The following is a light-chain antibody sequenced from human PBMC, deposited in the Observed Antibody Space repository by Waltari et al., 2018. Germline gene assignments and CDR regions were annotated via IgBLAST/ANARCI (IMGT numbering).Light chain of an antibody. Sequence: DIVMTQSPLSLPVNPGEPASISCTSSETLLHSNGYLCLSWYLQRPGQPPQLLISLPSNRSSGVPDRLSGSGSRGYFTLKISRVGADDLGMYYCMQTLKVPYTFGQGTNLESK. CDR3: MQTLKVPYT. CDR2: LPS. V-gene: IGKV2-28*01. CDR1: ETLLHSNGYLC. J-gene: IGKJ2*01.